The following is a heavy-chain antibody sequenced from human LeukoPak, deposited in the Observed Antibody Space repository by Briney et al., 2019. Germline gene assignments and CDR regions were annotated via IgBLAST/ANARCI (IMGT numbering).Heavy chain of an antibody. J-gene: IGHJ6*01. Sequence: GGSLRLSCAASEFTFSGFARTWVRRTPGKGLVWFSGISGSGDNTLYADSVKGRFTISRDNSKNTLYLEMNSLRAEDTAIYYCAKMKGHPLPKYYMDVWGQGTTVTVSS. V-gene: IGHV3-23*01. D-gene: IGHD1-26*01. CDR2: ISGSGDNT. CDR1: EFTFSGFA. CDR3: AKMKGHPLPKYYMDV.